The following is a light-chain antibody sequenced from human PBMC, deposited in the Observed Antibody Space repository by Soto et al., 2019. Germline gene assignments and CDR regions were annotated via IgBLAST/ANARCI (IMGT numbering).Light chain of an antibody. J-gene: IGLJ1*01. CDR2: EVS. V-gene: IGLV2-8*01. CDR3: SSYAGRTSV. CDR1: SSDVGGYNY. Sequence: QSVLTQPPSASGSPGQSVTISCTGTSSDVGGYNYVSWYQQHPGKAPKLMIYEVSKRPSGVPDRFSGSKSGNTASLTVSGLQAEDEADYYCSSYAGRTSVFGTGTKLTVL.